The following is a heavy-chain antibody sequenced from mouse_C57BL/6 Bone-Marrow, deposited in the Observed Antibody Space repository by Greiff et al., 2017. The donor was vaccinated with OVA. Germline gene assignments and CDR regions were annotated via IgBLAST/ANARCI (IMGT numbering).Heavy chain of an antibody. CDR2: ISYDGSN. Sequence: EVQLVESGPGLVKPSQSLSLTCSVTGYSITSGYYWNWLRQFPGNKLEWMGYISYDGSNNYNPSLTNRISITRDTSKNQFFLKLNSVTTEDTATYYCARGYYGSDAMDYWGQGTSVTVSS. CDR3: ARGYYGSDAMDY. D-gene: IGHD1-1*01. V-gene: IGHV3-6*01. J-gene: IGHJ4*01. CDR1: GYSITSGYY.